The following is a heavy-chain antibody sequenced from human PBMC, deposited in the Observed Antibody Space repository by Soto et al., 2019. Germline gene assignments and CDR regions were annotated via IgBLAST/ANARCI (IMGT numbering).Heavy chain of an antibody. CDR1: GFIFGNHG. V-gene: IGHV3-23*01. CDR2: INANAIDT. J-gene: IGHJ4*02. D-gene: IGHD6-13*01. CDR3: ARELAAAGSFDY. Sequence: PGGSLRLSCAASGFIFGNHGMTWVRQAPGRALEWVSTINANAIDTHYADSVKGRFTISRDNSKSTLDLQMNSLRAEDTAVYYCARELAAAGSFDYWGQGTLVTVSS.